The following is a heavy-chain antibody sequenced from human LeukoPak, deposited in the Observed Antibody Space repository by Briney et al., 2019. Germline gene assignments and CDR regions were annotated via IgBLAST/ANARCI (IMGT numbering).Heavy chain of an antibody. Sequence: SETLSLTCTVSGGSISSYYWSWIRQPPGKGLEWIGYIYTSGSTNYNPSLKSRVTISVDTSKNQFSLKLSSVTAADTAVYYCARQVSSSSRWFDPWGQGTLVTVSP. V-gene: IGHV4-4*09. D-gene: IGHD6-6*01. CDR3: ARQVSSSSRWFDP. CDR2: IYTSGST. J-gene: IGHJ5*02. CDR1: GGSISSYY.